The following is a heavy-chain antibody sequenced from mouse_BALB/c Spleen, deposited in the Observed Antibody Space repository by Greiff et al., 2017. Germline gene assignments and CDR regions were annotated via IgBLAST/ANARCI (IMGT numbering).Heavy chain of an antibody. CDR2: ISYDGSN. V-gene: IGHV3-6*02. CDR1: GYSITSGYY. D-gene: IGHD1-1*01. CDR3: ARGGGTTPFAY. Sequence: EVKLMESGPGLVKPSQSLSLTCSVTGYSITSGYYWNWIRQFPGNKLEWMGYISYDGSNNYNPSLKNRISITRDTSKNQFFLKLNSVTTEDTATYYCARGGGTTPFAYWGQGTLVTVSA. J-gene: IGHJ3*01.